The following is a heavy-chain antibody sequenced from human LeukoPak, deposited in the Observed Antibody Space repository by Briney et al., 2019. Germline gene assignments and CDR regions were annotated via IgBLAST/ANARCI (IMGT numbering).Heavy chain of an antibody. CDR1: GFTFSSYD. V-gene: IGHV3-13*01. CDR3: ARGSGPYDSADAFDI. J-gene: IGHJ3*02. D-gene: IGHD5-12*01. CDR2: IGTAGDT. Sequence: GGSLRLSCAASGFTFSSYDMHWVRQATGKGLEWVSAIGTAGDTYYPGSVKGRFTISRENAKNSLYLQMNSLRAGDTAVYYCARGSGPYDSADAFDIWGQGTMVTVSS.